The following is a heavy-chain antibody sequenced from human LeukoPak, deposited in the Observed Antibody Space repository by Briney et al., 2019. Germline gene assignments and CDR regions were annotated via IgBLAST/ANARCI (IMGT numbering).Heavy chain of an antibody. V-gene: IGHV4-59*01. Sequence: SETLSLTCTVSGGSISSYYWSWIRQPPGKGLEWIGYIYYRGSTNYNPSLKSRVTISVDTSKNQFSLKLSSVTAADTAVYYCARDLDDGGNSIWYFDLWSRGTLVTVSS. CDR2: IYYRGST. CDR1: GGSISSYY. D-gene: IGHD4-23*01. J-gene: IGHJ2*01. CDR3: ARDLDDGGNSIWYFDL.